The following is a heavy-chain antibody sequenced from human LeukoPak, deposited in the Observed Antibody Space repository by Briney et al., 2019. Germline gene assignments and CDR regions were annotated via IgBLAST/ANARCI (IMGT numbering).Heavy chain of an antibody. CDR2: INPYSGAT. Sequence: ASVKVSCKASGYTFIDHYIHWVRQAPGQGLEWMGWINPYSGATNSAQKFQGRVSMTRDTSISTVFMDLTTLTSDDTAVYYCARVYRTSLNDAFDIWGQGTVVTVSS. D-gene: IGHD1-26*01. CDR3: ARVYRTSLNDAFDI. J-gene: IGHJ3*02. V-gene: IGHV1-2*02. CDR1: GYTFIDHY.